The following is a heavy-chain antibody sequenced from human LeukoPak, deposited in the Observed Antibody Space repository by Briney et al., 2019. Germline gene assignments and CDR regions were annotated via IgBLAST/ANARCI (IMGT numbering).Heavy chain of an antibody. V-gene: IGHV1-46*01. J-gene: IGHJ5*02. D-gene: IGHD3-22*01. CDR3: ARRGDSSGYYYDPPNWFDP. CDR1: GYTFTSYY. CDR2: INPSGGST. Sequence: ASVKVSCKASGYTFTSYYMHWVRQAPGQGLEWMGIINPSGGSTSYAQKFQGRVTITADKSTSTAYMELSSLRSEDTAVYYCARRGDSSGYYYDPPNWFDPWGQGTLVTVSS.